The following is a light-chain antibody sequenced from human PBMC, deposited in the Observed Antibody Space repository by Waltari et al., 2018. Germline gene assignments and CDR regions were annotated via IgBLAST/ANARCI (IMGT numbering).Light chain of an antibody. J-gene: IGLJ3*02. Sequence: QSVLTQPPSVSAAPGQRVTISCSGGSSNLWNNNVSWYQQFPGTAPKLLITDNNKRPFGIPDRFSGSKSGTSATLGITGLQTGDEADYYCATWDSRLSVVVFGGGTKVTVL. CDR3: ATWDSRLSVVV. V-gene: IGLV1-51*01. CDR2: DNN. CDR1: SSNLWNNN.